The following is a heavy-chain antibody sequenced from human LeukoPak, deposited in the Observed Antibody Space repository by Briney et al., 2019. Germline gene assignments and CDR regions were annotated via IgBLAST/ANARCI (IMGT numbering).Heavy chain of an antibody. CDR3: ARLQEHGYDSSGYPI. V-gene: IGHV4-39*01. D-gene: IGHD3-22*01. CDR2: IYYSGST. Sequence: PSETLSLTCTVSGGSISSSSYYWGWIRQPPGKGLEWIGSIYYSGSTYYNPSLKSRVTISVDTSKNQFSLKLSSVTAADTAVFYCARLQEHGYDSSGYPIWGQGTLVTVSS. CDR1: GGSISSSSYY. J-gene: IGHJ4*02.